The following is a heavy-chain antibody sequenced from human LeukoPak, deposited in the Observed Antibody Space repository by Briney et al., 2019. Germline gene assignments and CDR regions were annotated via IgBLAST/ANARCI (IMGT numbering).Heavy chain of an antibody. CDR3: AKIGLYDSSDY. CDR2: ISGNDGRT. J-gene: IGHJ4*02. D-gene: IGHD3-22*01. CDR1: GFTFSSYA. Sequence: GGSLRLSCAASGFTFSSYAMSWVRQAPGKGLEWVSVISGNDGRTYYADSVKGRFTISRDNSKNTLYLQMNSLRAEDTAVYYCAKIGLYDSSDYWGQGTLVTVSS. V-gene: IGHV3-23*01.